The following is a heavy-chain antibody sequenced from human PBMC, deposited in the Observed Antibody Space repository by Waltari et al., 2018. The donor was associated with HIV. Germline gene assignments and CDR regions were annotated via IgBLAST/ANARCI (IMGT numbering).Heavy chain of an antibody. V-gene: IGHV3-15*01. J-gene: IGHJ3*02. Sequence: EVQLVESGGGLVKPGGYLRLSCAASGFTFSNAWMSWVRQAPGKGLEWVGRIKSKTHGETTDYAAPVKGRFTISRDDSKNMLYLQMNSLKTEDTAVYYCTAVFDIWGQGTMVTVSS. CDR3: TAVFDI. CDR1: GFTFSNAW. CDR2: IKSKTHGETT.